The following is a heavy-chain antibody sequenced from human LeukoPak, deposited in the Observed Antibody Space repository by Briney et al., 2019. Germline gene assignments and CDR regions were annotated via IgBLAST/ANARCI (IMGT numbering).Heavy chain of an antibody. D-gene: IGHD3-10*01. CDR3: VRTISDGSGDY. V-gene: IGHV4-31*03. Sequence: SSETLSLTCTVSGGSISSGGYYWSWIRQHPGKGLEWIGYIYYSGSTYYNPSLKSRVTMSVDTSKNHFSLRLSSVTAADTAIYYCVRTISDGSGDYWGQGILVTVSA. CDR1: GGSISSGGYY. J-gene: IGHJ4*02. CDR2: IYYSGST.